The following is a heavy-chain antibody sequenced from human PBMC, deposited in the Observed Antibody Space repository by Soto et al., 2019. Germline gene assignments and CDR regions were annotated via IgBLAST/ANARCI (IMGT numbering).Heavy chain of an antibody. D-gene: IGHD3-22*01. CDR3: AKDYDSSGYQTQFDY. CDR1: GFTFDDYA. V-gene: IGHV3-9*01. Sequence: SLRLSCAASGFTFDDYAMHWVRQAPGKGLEWVSGISWNSGSIGYADSVKGRFTISRDNAKNSLYLQMNSLRAEDTALYYCAKDYDSSGYQTQFDYWGQGTLVTVSS. CDR2: ISWNSGSI. J-gene: IGHJ4*02.